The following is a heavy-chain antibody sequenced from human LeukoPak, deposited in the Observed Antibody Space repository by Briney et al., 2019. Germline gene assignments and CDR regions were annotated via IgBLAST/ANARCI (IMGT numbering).Heavy chain of an antibody. D-gene: IGHD5/OR15-5a*01. J-gene: IGHJ3*02. Sequence: GGSLRISCAASGFTFNNYAMTWVRQAPGKGLEWVSTISGSGGNTYYADSVKGRFTISRDNSKKTLSLQMSSLRAEDTAVYYCARGLRRNDAFDIWGQGTMVTVSS. CDR1: GFTFNNYA. CDR2: ISGSGGNT. V-gene: IGHV3-23*01. CDR3: ARGLRRNDAFDI.